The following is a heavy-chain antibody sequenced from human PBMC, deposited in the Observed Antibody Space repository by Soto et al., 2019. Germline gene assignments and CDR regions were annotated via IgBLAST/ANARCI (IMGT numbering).Heavy chain of an antibody. CDR1: GGIFSSYA. CDR3: ARVGGPNIVVVPAANYYYYGMDV. CDR2: IIPIFGTA. J-gene: IGHJ6*02. D-gene: IGHD2-2*01. Sequence: GASVNVSCKASGGIFSSYAISWVRQAPGQGLEWMGGIIPIFGTANYAQKFQGRVTITADESTSTAYMELSSLRSEDTAVYYCARVGGPNIVVVPAANYYYYGMDVWGQGTTVTVSS. V-gene: IGHV1-69*13.